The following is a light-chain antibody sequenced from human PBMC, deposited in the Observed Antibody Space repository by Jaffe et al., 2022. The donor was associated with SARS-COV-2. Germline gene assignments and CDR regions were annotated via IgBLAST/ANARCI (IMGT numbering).Light chain of an antibody. Sequence: QSALTQPASVSGSPGQSIAISCTGTSSDVGSYNLVSWYQQHPGKAPKLLIYEVSKRPSGVSDRFSGSKSGNTASLTISGLQADDEADYFCCSSAATPTWVFGGGTKLTVL. CDR3: CSSAATPTWV. CDR1: SSDVGSYNL. CDR2: EVS. J-gene: IGLJ3*02. V-gene: IGLV2-23*02.